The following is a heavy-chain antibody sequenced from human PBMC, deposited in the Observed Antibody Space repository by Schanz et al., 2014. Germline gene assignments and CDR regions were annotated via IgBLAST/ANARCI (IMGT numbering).Heavy chain of an antibody. D-gene: IGHD7-27*01. Sequence: EVQLLESGGGLVQPGGSLRLSCAASGFSVSSNFMTWVRQAPGKGLEWLSYISRDGTTSYYADSVKGRFTISRDNAKNSLYLEMTSLRGEDTAVYYCARENLNWEAFDIWGQGTVVTVSS. CDR3: ARENLNWEAFDI. CDR2: ISRDGTTS. CDR1: GFSVSSNF. V-gene: IGHV3-48*04. J-gene: IGHJ3*02.